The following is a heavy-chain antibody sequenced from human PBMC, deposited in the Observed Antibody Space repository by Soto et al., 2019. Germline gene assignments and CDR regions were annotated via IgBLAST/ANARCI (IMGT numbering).Heavy chain of an antibody. J-gene: IGHJ1*01. CDR2: ICHSVST. V-gene: IGHV4-30-2*01. CDR1: GGSISSGGYS. Sequence: QLQLQESGSGLVKPSQTLSLTCAVSGGSISSGGYSWSWIRQPPGKGLGWIGYICHSVSTYYNPSLKSRVTISIDRFKNQFSLKLSSVTAADTAVYYCASSYYDSSGSALRDWGQGTLVTVSS. CDR3: ASSYYDSSGSALRD. D-gene: IGHD3-22*01.